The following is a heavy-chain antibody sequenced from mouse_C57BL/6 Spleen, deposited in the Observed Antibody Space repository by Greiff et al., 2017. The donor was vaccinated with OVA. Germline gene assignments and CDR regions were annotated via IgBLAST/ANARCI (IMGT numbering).Heavy chain of an antibody. V-gene: IGHV1-54*01. Sequence: QVQLQQSGAELVRPGTSVKVSCKASGYAFTNYLIEWVKQRPGQGLEWIGVINPGSGGTNYNEKFKGKATLTADKSSSTAYMQLSSLTSEDSAVYFCARGGYSYYCDYWGQGTTLTVSS. CDR2: INPGSGGT. CDR3: ARGGYSYYCDY. CDR1: GYAFTNYL. J-gene: IGHJ2*01.